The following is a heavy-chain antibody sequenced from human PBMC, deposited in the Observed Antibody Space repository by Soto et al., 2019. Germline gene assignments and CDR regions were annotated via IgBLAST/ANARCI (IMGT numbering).Heavy chain of an antibody. V-gene: IGHV4-30-4*01. CDR1: GGSISSGDYY. CDR2: IYYSGST. D-gene: IGHD2-21*02. CDR3: ARDHRPTRAYCGGDCYYHYYYGMDV. J-gene: IGHJ6*02. Sequence: SETLSLTCTVSGGSISSGDYYWSWIRQPPGKGLEWIEYIYYSGSTYYSPSLKSRVTISVDTSKNQFSLKLSSVTAADTAVYYCARDHRPTRAYCGGDCYYHYYYGMDVWGQGTTVTVSS.